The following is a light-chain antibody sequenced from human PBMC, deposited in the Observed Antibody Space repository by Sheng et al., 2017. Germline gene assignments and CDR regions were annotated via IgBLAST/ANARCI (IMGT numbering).Light chain of an antibody. CDR3: GTWDSSLGGVV. Sequence: QTVLTQPPSVSAAPGQKVTISCSGSSSNIGNNYVSWYQQLPRTAPKLLIYDNNKRPSGIPDRFSGSKSGTSATLGITGLQTGDEADYYCGTWDSSLGGVVFGGGTKVTVL. J-gene: IGLJ3*02. V-gene: IGLV1-51*01. CDR1: SSNIGNNY. CDR2: DNN.